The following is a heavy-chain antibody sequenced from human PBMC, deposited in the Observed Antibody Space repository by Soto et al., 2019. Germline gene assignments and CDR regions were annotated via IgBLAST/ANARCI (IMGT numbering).Heavy chain of an antibody. CDR1: GYTFTVYY. Sequence: GASLKVSCKASGYTFTVYYMHWVRQAPGQGLEWMGWINPNSGGTNYAQKFQGWVTMARDTSISTAYMELSRLRSDDTAVYHCAKGRLAVAAPYTWFDPWGLGTLVTVSS. J-gene: IGHJ5*02. V-gene: IGHV1-2*04. CDR3: AKGRLAVAAPYTWFDP. CDR2: INPNSGGT. D-gene: IGHD6-19*01.